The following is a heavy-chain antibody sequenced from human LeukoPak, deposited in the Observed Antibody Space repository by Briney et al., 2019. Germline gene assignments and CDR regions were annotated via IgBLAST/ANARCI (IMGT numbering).Heavy chain of an antibody. CDR2: ISSSSSTI. D-gene: IGHD3-16*01. Sequence: QAGGSLRLSCAASGFTFSSYSMNWVRQAPGKGLEWVSYISSSSSTIYYADSVKGRFTISRDNAKNSLYLQMNSLRAEDTAVYYCARRGHIKGNAFDIWGQGTMVTVSS. V-gene: IGHV3-48*04. CDR1: GFTFSSYS. CDR3: ARRGHIKGNAFDI. J-gene: IGHJ3*02.